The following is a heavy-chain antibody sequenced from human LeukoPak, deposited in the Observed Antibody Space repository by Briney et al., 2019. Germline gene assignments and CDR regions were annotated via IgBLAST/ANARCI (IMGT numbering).Heavy chain of an antibody. J-gene: IGHJ3*02. CDR2: INSDGSST. CDR1: GFIFSSYW. Sequence: GGSLRLSCAASGFIFSSYWMHWVRQAPGKGLVWASRINSDGSSTSYADSVKGRFTISRDNAKNTLYLQMNSLRAEDTAVYYCAREVRAGFGELLRRRDAFDIWGQGTMVTVSS. V-gene: IGHV3-74*01. CDR3: AREVRAGFGELLRRRDAFDI. D-gene: IGHD3-10*01.